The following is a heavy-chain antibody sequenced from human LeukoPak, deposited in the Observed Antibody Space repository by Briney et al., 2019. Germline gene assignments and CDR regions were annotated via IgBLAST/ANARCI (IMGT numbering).Heavy chain of an antibody. V-gene: IGHV6-1*01. Sequence: SQTLSLTCAISGDSVSSNSAAWNWIRQSPSRGLEWLGRTYYRSKWYNDYAVSVKSRITINPDTSKNQFSLQLNSVTPEDTAVYYCAREGVIAVAGTALFDYWGQGTLVTVSS. CDR1: GDSVSSNSAA. CDR2: TYYRSKWYN. J-gene: IGHJ4*02. D-gene: IGHD6-19*01. CDR3: AREGVIAVAGTALFDY.